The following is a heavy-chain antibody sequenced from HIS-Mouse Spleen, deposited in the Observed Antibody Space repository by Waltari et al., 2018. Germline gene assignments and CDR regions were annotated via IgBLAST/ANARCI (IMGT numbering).Heavy chain of an antibody. V-gene: IGHV1-2*02. CDR1: GYTFHGYY. D-gene: IGHD3-10*01. J-gene: IGHJ4*02. CDR3: ARDRRDYYGSGSYYIGGDYYFDY. Sequence: QVQLVQSGAEVKKPGASVKVHCKASGYTFHGYYMTWVRQAPGKGLEWMGWINPNSGGTNYAQKFQGRVTMTRDTSISTAYMELSRLRSDDTAVYYCARDRRDYYGSGSYYIGGDYYFDYWGQGTLVTVSS. CDR2: INPNSGGT.